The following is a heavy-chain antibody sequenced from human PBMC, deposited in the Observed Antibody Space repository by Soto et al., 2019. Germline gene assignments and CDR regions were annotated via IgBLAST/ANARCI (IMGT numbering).Heavy chain of an antibody. CDR1: GGTFSSYA. CDR2: IIPPFRTP. Sequence: QVQLVQSGAEVKEPGSSVKVSCKASGGTFSSYAISWVRQAPGQGLEGMGGIIPPFRTPDYAQKFQGRVTITADETTSTAYMELSSLRFDDTAVYYCARDNDRLQLGGNYYYIMDVWGQGTTITVSS. D-gene: IGHD4-4*01. V-gene: IGHV1-69*12. CDR3: ARDNDRLQLGGNYYYIMDV. J-gene: IGHJ6*02.